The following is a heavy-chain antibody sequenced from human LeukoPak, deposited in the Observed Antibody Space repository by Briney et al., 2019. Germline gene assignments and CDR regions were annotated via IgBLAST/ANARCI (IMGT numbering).Heavy chain of an antibody. CDR3: ARRQYSGYDFGY. CDR1: GYIFTNYW. D-gene: IGHD5-12*01. J-gene: IGHJ4*02. CDR2: IYPRDSDT. Sequence: PGESLKISCKGSGYIFTNYWIGWVRQMPGKGLEWMGIIYPRDSDTRYSPSFQGQVTVSADKSISTAYLQWSSLEASDTAMYYCARRQYSGYDFGYWGQGTLVTVSS. V-gene: IGHV5-51*01.